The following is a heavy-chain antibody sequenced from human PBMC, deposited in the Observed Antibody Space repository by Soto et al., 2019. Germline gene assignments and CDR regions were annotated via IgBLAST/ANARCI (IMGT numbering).Heavy chain of an antibody. V-gene: IGHV1-2*02. Sequence: QVQLVQSGAEVKKPGASVKVSCRASGYTFTRYSVHWVRQAPGQGLEWMGWINPNTGGTKFAPKFEGRVTMTTDQSVRTVYMEERSLRSDETAVFYCSVYFDDLQEASFWGQGTLVTVTS. CDR3: SVYFDDLQEASF. J-gene: IGHJ1*01. CDR2: INPNTGGT. CDR1: GYTFTRYS. D-gene: IGHD2-8*01.